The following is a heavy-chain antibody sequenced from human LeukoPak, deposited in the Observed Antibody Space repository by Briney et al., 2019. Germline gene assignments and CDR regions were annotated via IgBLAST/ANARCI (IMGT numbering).Heavy chain of an antibody. CDR3: ARDYGGSSPFDY. Sequence: GGSLRLSCAASGFTFSSYVMHWVRQAPGKGLEWVAIISYDGSNEYYADSVKGRFTISRDNSKNSLYLQMNSLRAEDTAVYYCARDYGGSSPFDYWGQGTLVTVSS. CDR1: GFTFSSYV. V-gene: IGHV3-30*04. J-gene: IGHJ4*02. CDR2: ISYDGSNE. D-gene: IGHD4-23*01.